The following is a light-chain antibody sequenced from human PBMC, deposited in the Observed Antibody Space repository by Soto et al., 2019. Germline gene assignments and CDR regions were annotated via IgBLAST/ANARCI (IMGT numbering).Light chain of an antibody. Sequence: IQRTQPPSTPSASVGDRVTITCRSSQMFSNWLACYQQKPGKAPRLVIFDASFSYDGVPSRFSGSGSGTEFTLSISGLQHDDLATYYCQQYDTYPATFGQGSNVDI. V-gene: IGKV1-5*01. CDR2: DAS. CDR1: QMFSNW. J-gene: IGKJ1*01. CDR3: QQYDTYPAT.